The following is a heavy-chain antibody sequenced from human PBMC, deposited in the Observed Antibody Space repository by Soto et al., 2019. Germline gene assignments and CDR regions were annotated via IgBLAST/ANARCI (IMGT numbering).Heavy chain of an antibody. Sequence: GGSLRLSCAASGFTFSSYGMHWVRQAPGKGLEWVAVISYDGSNKYYADSVKGRFTISRDNSKNTLYLQMNSLGAEDTAVYYCAKQVTYLTTGLIQHWGQGTLVTVSS. CDR1: GFTFSSYG. J-gene: IGHJ1*01. CDR2: ISYDGSNK. V-gene: IGHV3-30*18. D-gene: IGHD4-17*01. CDR3: AKQVTYLTTGLIQH.